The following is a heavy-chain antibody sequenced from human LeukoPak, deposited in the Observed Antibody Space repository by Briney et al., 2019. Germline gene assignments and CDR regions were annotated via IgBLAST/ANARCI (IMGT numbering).Heavy chain of an antibody. CDR2: MNPNSGNT. D-gene: IGHD3-10*01. J-gene: IGHJ6*03. CDR1: GYTFTSYD. CDR3: ARSRGDMVRGANYYYYMDV. Sequence: ASVKVSCKASGYTFTSYDINWVRQATGQGLEWLGWMNPNSGNTGYAQNFQGRVTMTRDTSIDTAYMELSSLRSEDTAVYYCARSRGDMVRGANYYYYMDVWGKGTTVTISS. V-gene: IGHV1-8*01.